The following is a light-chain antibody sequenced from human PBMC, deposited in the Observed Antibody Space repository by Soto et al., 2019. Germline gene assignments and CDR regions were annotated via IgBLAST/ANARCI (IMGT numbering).Light chain of an antibody. Sequence: DIQMTQSPSTLSAYVGDRVTITCRASQNIDGWLAWYQQKPGKAPKLLIYDASSLETGVSSRFIGSGSGAEFTLTISSLQPDDFATYYCQQYNYNSFFGQGTKLEIK. CDR3: QQYNYNSF. CDR2: DAS. J-gene: IGKJ2*01. V-gene: IGKV1-5*01. CDR1: QNIDGW.